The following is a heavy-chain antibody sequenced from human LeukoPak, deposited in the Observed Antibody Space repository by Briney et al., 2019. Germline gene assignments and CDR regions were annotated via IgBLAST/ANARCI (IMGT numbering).Heavy chain of an antibody. V-gene: IGHV3-30-3*01. D-gene: IGHD3-10*01. CDR2: ISYDGSNK. CDR1: GFTFSSYA. J-gene: IGHJ4*02. Sequence: PGRSLRLSCAASGFTFSSYAMHWVRQAPGKGLEWVAVISYDGSNKYYADSVKGRFTISRDNSKNTLYLQMNSLRVEDTAVYYCAKDNRDYYIDYWGQGTLVTVSS. CDR3: AKDNRDYYIDY.